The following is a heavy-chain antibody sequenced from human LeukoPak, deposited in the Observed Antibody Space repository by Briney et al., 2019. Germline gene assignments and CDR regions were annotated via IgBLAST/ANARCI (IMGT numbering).Heavy chain of an antibody. J-gene: IGHJ4*02. CDR2: LSYDGSNK. V-gene: IGHV3-30*18. Sequence: GRSLRLSCAASGFTFSSYGMHWVRQAPGKGLEWVAVLSYDGSNKYYADSVKGRFTISRDNSKNTLYLQMNSLRAEDTAVYYCAEDSSVYYYDSRSLDYWGQGTLVTVSS. CDR1: GFTFSSYG. CDR3: AEDSSVYYYDSRSLDY. D-gene: IGHD3-22*01.